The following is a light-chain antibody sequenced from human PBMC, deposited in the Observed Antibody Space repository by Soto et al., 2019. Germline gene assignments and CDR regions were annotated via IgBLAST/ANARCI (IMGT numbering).Light chain of an antibody. CDR1: QSVSSSY. CDR2: GAS. V-gene: IGKV3-20*01. J-gene: IGKJ2*01. CDR3: QQYGSSPRT. Sequence: EIVLTQSPGTLSLSPGERATLSCRASQSVSSSYLAWYQQKPGQAPRLLMYGASSRATGIPDRFSGSGSGPDFTLTISRLEPEDSAVYYCQQYGSSPRTFGQGTKLEIK.